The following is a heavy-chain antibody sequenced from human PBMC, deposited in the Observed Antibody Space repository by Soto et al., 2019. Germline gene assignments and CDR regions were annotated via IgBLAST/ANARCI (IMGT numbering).Heavy chain of an antibody. CDR3: ARVVVTAILIDYSDY. CDR2: IYYSGST. Sequence: SETPSLTFTVPDGSISSCYYYWSWIRQPPGKGLEWIGYIYYSGSTYYNPSLKSRVTISVDTSKNQFSLKLSSVTAADTAVYYCARVVVTAILIDYSDYWGQGTLVTVSS. D-gene: IGHD2-21*02. CDR1: DGSISSCYYY. J-gene: IGHJ4*02. V-gene: IGHV4-30-4*01.